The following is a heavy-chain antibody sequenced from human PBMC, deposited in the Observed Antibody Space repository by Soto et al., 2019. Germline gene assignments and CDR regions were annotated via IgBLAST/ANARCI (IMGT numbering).Heavy chain of an antibody. D-gene: IGHD6-13*01. J-gene: IGHJ4*01. Sequence: GGSLRLSCAASGFSFNSYVMAWVRQAPGKGLEWVSAMTSGGSTYYPDSVKGRFTISRDSSENTLYLQMNSLRVEDTAVYYCAKASASSWPYYFDSWGHGTLVTVSS. CDR3: AKASASSWPYYFDS. CDR2: MTSGGST. CDR1: GFSFNSYV. V-gene: IGHV3-23*01.